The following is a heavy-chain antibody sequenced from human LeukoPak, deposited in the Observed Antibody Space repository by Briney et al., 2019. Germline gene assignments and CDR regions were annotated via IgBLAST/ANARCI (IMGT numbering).Heavy chain of an antibody. CDR2: ISYDGSNK. Sequence: GRSLRLSCAASGFTFSSYAMHWVRQAPGKGLEWVAVISYDGSNKYYADSVKGRFTISRDNSKNTLYLQMNSLRAEDTAVYLCAKDKNALCSISCRSEFDYWGQGTLVTVSS. CDR3: AKDKNALCSISCRSEFDY. J-gene: IGHJ4*02. V-gene: IGHV3-30-3*01. CDR1: GFTFSSYA. D-gene: IGHD2-2*01.